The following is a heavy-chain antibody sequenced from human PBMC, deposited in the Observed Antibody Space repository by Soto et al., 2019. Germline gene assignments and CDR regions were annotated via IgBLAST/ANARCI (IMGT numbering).Heavy chain of an antibody. CDR1: GFTFSSYA. CDR2: ISGSGGST. J-gene: IGHJ4*02. Sequence: EVQLLESGGGLVQPGGSLRLSCAASGFTFSSYAMSWVRQAPGKGLEWVSAISGSGGSTYYADSVKGRFTISRDNSKNTLYLQMNSLRAEDTAVYYCAKLFNGGGSCYNPVSLWGQGTLVTVSS. CDR3: AKLFNGGGSCYNPVSL. V-gene: IGHV3-23*01. D-gene: IGHD2-15*01.